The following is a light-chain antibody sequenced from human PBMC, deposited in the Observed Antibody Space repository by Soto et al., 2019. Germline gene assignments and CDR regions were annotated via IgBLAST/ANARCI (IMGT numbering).Light chain of an antibody. CDR3: QQSYSSPQT. Sequence: DIHMTPSPSSRSISVYGIFVITSLQSQSISNPLNWYQPTPGKALKLLIFAASSLQSGVPSRFSGSRSGPEFTLTISSPQPEDFATYCCQQSYSSPQTFVKGTKV. J-gene: IGKJ1*01. CDR1: QSISNP. CDR2: AAS. V-gene: IGKV1-39*01.